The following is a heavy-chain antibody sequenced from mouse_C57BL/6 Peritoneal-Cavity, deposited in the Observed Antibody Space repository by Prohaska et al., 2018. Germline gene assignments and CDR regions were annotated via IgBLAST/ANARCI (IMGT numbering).Heavy chain of an antibody. J-gene: IGHJ4*01. CDR1: GIDFSRYW. D-gene: IGHD4-1*01. CDR2: INPDSSTI. Sequence: LVQPGGSLKLSCAASGIDFSRYWMSWVRRAPGKGLELIGEINPDSSTINYAPSLKDKFIISRDNAKNTLYLQMSKLRSEDTALYYRASSLGYYAMDYWGQGTSVTVSA. V-gene: IGHV4-1*01. CDR3: ASSLGYYAMDY.